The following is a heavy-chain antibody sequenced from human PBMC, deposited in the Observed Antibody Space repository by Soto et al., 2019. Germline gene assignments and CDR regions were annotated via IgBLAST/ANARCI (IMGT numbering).Heavy chain of an antibody. Sequence: EVQLLESGGGLVQPGGSLRLSCAASGFTFSSYAMSWVRQAPGKGLEWVSAISGSGGSTYYADSVKGRFTISRDNSKNTLYLQMNRPRAEDTAEYYCAKGKFLDNRFDPWGQGTLVTVSS. D-gene: IGHD3-3*01. J-gene: IGHJ5*02. V-gene: IGHV3-23*01. CDR1: GFTFSSYA. CDR2: ISGSGGST. CDR3: AKGKFLDNRFDP.